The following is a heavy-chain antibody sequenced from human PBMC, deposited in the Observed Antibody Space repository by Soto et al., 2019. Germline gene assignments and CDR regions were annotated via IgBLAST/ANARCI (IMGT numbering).Heavy chain of an antibody. CDR1: GFTFSSYA. CDR3: GGAAGTLEIDY. D-gene: IGHD6-13*01. J-gene: IGHJ4*02. Sequence: GGSLRLSCAASGFTFSSYAMHWVRQAPGKGLEWVAVISYDGSNKYYADSVKGRFTISRDNSKNTLYLQMNSLRAEDTAVYYCGGAAGTLEIDYWGQGTLVTVSS. V-gene: IGHV3-30-3*01. CDR2: ISYDGSNK.